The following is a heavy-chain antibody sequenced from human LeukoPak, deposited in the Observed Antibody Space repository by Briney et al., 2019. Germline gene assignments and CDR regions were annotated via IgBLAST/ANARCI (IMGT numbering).Heavy chain of an antibody. Sequence: SETLSLTCAVYGLSFSGYYWSWIRQPPGKGLEWVGEINHSGSNKYNPSLKSRRTISVDTYKTQFSPKLSSVTAADKDVYYCASHGVAAEVHWFDPWGQGTLVTVSS. J-gene: IGHJ5*02. CDR2: INHSGSN. CDR1: GLSFSGYY. D-gene: IGHD2-15*01. V-gene: IGHV4-34*01. CDR3: ASHGVAAEVHWFDP.